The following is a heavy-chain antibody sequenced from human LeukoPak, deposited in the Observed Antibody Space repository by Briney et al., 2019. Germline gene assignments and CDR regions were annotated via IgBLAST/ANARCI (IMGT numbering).Heavy chain of an antibody. D-gene: IGHD1-7*01. CDR1: GGTFSSYA. Sequence: SVKVSCKASGGTFSSYAISWVRQAPGQGLEWMGRIIPILGIANYAQKFQGRVTMTRDTSISTAYMELSRLRSDDTAVYYCARFSNAGTTEGPWGQGTLVTVSS. CDR2: IIPILGIA. V-gene: IGHV1-69*04. J-gene: IGHJ5*02. CDR3: ARFSNAGTTEGP.